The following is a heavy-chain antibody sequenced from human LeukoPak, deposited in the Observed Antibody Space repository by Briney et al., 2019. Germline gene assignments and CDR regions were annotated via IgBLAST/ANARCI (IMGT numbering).Heavy chain of an antibody. Sequence: GGSLRLSCEASGFSFSTYSMNWVRQAPGKGLQWVSSISDSGTYIYYADSVKGRFTISRDNSKTSLYLQMNSLRAEDTAVYYCARETDSTLFDYWGQGTLVTVSS. J-gene: IGHJ4*02. CDR2: ISDSGTYI. V-gene: IGHV3-21*01. CDR1: GFSFSTYS. D-gene: IGHD2-2*01. CDR3: ARETDSTLFDY.